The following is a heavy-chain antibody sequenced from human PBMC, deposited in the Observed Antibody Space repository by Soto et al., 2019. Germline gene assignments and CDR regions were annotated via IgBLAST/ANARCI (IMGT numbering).Heavy chain of an antibody. CDR1: GYTFTSYG. D-gene: IGHD6-13*01. J-gene: IGHJ5*02. CDR2: ISAYNGNT. V-gene: IGHV1-18*04. Sequence: QVQLVQSGAEVKKPGASVKVSCKASGYTFTSYGISWVRQAPGQGLEWMGWISAYNGNTNYAQTLQGRVTMTTATSTSTAYMELRSLRSDATAVYSCAKKRREAAGNWFDPWGQGPLVTVSS. CDR3: AKKRREAAGNWFDP.